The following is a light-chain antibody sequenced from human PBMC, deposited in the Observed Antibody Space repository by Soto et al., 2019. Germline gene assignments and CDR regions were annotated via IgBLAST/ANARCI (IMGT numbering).Light chain of an antibody. CDR1: QSVSYF. CDR3: QQRGSWPLT. CDR2: DAS. V-gene: IGKV3-11*01. Sequence: EIVLTQSPATLSLSPGERATLSCRASQSVSYFLAWYQHKPGQAPRLLIYDASNRATGVPARFSGSGSGTDCTLTISSLEPEDIAVYYCQQRGSWPLTFGGGTKVEIE. J-gene: IGKJ4*01.